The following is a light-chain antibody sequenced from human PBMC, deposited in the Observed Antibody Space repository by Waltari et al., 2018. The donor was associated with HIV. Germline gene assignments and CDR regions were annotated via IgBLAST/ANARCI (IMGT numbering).Light chain of an antibody. V-gene: IGKV3-20*01. CDR2: GTT. CDR3: QQYGGSVS. J-gene: IGKJ4*01. Sequence: SRASRSVSKNFFGWYQNKPGQAPRLLISGTTSRATGIPRRFSGSGSGTDFTLTITSLEPEDSAVYCCQQYGGSVSFGGGTKLEIK. CDR1: RSVSKNF.